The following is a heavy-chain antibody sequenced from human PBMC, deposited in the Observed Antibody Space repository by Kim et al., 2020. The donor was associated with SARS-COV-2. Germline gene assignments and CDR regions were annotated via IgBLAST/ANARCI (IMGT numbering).Heavy chain of an antibody. J-gene: IGHJ4*02. D-gene: IGHD3-22*01. V-gene: IGHV5-10-1*01. CDR2: IDPSDSYT. CDR3: ARLQTHDSSGGGIGD. Sequence: GESLKISCKGSGYSFTSYWISWVRQMPGKGLEWMGRIDPSDSYTNYSPSFQGHVTISADKSISTAYLQWSSLKASDTAMYYCARLQTHDSSGGGIGDWGQGTLVTVSS. CDR1: GYSFTSYW.